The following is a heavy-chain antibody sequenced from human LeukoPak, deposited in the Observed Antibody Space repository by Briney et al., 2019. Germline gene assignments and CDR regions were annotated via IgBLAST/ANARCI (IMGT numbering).Heavy chain of an antibody. Sequence: ASVKVSCKASGYSFVLYGISWVRQAAGQGLEWMGWMNPNNGKTDYAQKFQGRVTMTRSTSISTAYMELSSLRSEDTAVYYCARVTRRGDMFDPWGQGTLVTVSS. CDR3: ARVTRRGDMFDP. J-gene: IGHJ5*02. CDR2: MNPNNGKT. V-gene: IGHV1-8*02. D-gene: IGHD2-21*01. CDR1: GYSFVLYG.